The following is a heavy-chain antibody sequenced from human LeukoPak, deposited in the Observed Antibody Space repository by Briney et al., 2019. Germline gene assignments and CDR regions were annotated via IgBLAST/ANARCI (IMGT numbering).Heavy chain of an antibody. V-gene: IGHV3-11*01. CDR3: ASSIVVVPAAEAFDI. Sequence: GGSLRLSCAASGFTFSDYYMSWIRQAPGKGLEWVSYISSSGSTIYYADSVKGRFTISRDNAKNSLYLQMNSLRAEDTAVYYCASSIVVVPAAEAFDIWGQGTMVTVSS. CDR2: ISSSGSTI. D-gene: IGHD2-2*01. J-gene: IGHJ3*02. CDR1: GFTFSDYY.